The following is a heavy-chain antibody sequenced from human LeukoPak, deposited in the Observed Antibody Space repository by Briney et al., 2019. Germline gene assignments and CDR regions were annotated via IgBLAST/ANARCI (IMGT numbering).Heavy chain of an antibody. V-gene: IGHV4-61*02. CDR1: GGSISSGSYY. CDR3: ARSGEYGAFDI. Sequence: SQTLSLTCTVSGGSISSGSYYWSWIRQPAGKGLEWIGRIYTSGSTNYNPSLKSRVTISLDTSKDQFSLKLSSVTAADTAVYYCARSGEYGAFDIWGQGTMVTVSS. J-gene: IGHJ3*02. CDR2: IYTSGST. D-gene: IGHD3-10*01.